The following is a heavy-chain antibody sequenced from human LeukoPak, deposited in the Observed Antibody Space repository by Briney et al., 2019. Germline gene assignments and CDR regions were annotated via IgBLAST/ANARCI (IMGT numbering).Heavy chain of an antibody. J-gene: IGHJ4*02. CDR2: ITGSGDST. V-gene: IGHV3-23*01. CDR1: GFTFASYA. Sequence: GGSLRLSCAASGFTFASYAMSWVRQAPGKGLEWVSTITGSGDSTDYADSVKGRFTVSRDNSKNTLYLQMNSLRVEDTAVYYCARRTSYYFPYWGQGTLVTVSS. D-gene: IGHD1/OR15-1a*01. CDR3: ARRTSYYFPY.